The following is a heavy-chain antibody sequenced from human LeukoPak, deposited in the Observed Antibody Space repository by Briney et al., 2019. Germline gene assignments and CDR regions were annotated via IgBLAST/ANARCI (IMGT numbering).Heavy chain of an antibody. CDR1: GFTFSSYA. V-gene: IGHV3-23*01. D-gene: IGHD6-13*01. J-gene: IGHJ4*02. CDR2: ISGSGGST. CDR3: AKEVYSSSWYGIDY. Sequence: PGGSLRLSCAASGFTFSSYAMSWVRQAPGKGLEWVSAISGSGGSTYYADSVKGRFTISRDNSKNTLYLQMNSLRAEDAAVYYCAKEVYSSSWYGIDYWGQGTLVTVSS.